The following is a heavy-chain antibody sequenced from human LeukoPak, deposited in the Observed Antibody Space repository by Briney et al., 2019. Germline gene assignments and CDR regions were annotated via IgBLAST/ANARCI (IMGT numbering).Heavy chain of an antibody. CDR1: GGSISSNSYY. V-gene: IGHV4-39*01. Sequence: PSETLSLTCTVSGGSISSNSYYWGWIRQPPGKGLEWIGSIHYSGSTHYNPSLKSRVTITVDTSKNQFSLKLSSVTAAHTAMYYCARVDRYHYYLDVWGKGTTVTVSS. J-gene: IGHJ6*03. CDR2: IHYSGST. CDR3: ARVDRYHYYLDV.